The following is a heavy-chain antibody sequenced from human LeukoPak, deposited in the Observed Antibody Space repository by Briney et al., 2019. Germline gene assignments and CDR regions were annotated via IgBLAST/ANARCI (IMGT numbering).Heavy chain of an antibody. D-gene: IGHD3-10*01. CDR3: ARQNSHRWFGEFGFDGYYYYGMDV. CDR2: IIPIFGTA. V-gene: IGHV1-69*13. Sequence: GASVKVSCKASGYTFTSYGISWVRQAPGQGLEWMGGIIPIFGTANYAQKFQGRVTITADESTSTAYMELSSLRSEDTAVYYCARQNSHRWFGEFGFDGYYYYGMDVWGQGTTVTVSS. CDR1: GYTFTSYG. J-gene: IGHJ6*02.